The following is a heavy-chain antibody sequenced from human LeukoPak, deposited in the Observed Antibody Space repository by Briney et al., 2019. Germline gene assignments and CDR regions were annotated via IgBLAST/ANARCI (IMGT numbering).Heavy chain of an antibody. Sequence: PGGSLRLSCAASGFTFSSYSMNWVRQAPGKGLEWVTFIRSDGSNKYYADSVKGRFTISRDNSKNTLYLQMNSLRTEDTAVYYCAKEGVQTPSDWYFDLWGRGTLVTVSS. D-gene: IGHD1-26*01. J-gene: IGHJ2*01. CDR2: IRSDGSNK. CDR3: AKEGVQTPSDWYFDL. V-gene: IGHV3-30*02. CDR1: GFTFSSYS.